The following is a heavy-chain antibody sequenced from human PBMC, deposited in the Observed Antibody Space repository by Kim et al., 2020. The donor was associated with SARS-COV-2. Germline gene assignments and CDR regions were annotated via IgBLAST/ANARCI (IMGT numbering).Heavy chain of an antibody. CDR2: ISYDGSNK. Sequence: GGSLRLSCAASGFTFSSYAMHWVRQAPGKGLEWVAVISYDGSNKYYADSVKGRFTISRDNSKNTLYLQMNSLRAEDTAVYYCARPYYYDSSGYYNYYYGMDVWGQGTTVTVSS. CDR3: ARPYYYDSSGYYNYYYGMDV. V-gene: IGHV3-30*04. J-gene: IGHJ6*02. CDR1: GFTFSSYA. D-gene: IGHD3-22*01.